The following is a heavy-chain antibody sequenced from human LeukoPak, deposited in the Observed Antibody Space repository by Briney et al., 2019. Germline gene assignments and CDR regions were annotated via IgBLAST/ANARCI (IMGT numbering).Heavy chain of an antibody. CDR2: VYYTGST. Sequence: SETLSLTCTVSGGSTSSSSYFWGWIRQPPEKGLDWIGNVYYTGSTYYNPSLLSRVTVSVDTSKNQFSLRLSSVTAVDTAMYYCARVHGYPYYFDYWGQGILVTVSS. J-gene: IGHJ4*02. V-gene: IGHV4-39*01. CDR3: ARVHGYPYYFDY. D-gene: IGHD5-18*01. CDR1: GGSTSSSSYF.